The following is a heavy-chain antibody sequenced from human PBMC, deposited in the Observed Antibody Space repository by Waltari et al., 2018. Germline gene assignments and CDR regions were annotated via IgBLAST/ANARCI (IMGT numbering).Heavy chain of an antibody. V-gene: IGHV1-3*01. D-gene: IGHD3-3*01. J-gene: IGHJ5*02. CDR3: ARGVADIPAHNWFDP. CDR1: GYTFTSYA. CDR2: INAGNGNT. Sequence: QVQLVQSGAEVKKPGASVKVSCKASGYTFTSYAMHWVRQAPGQRLEWMGWINAGNGNTKYSQKFQGRVTITADESTSTAYMELSSLRSEDTAVYYCARGVADIPAHNWFDPWGQGTLVTVSS.